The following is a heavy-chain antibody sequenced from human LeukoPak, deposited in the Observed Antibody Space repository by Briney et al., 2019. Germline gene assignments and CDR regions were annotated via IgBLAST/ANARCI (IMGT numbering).Heavy chain of an antibody. D-gene: IGHD3-16*02. V-gene: IGHV4-4*07. Sequence: ASETLSLTCSVSGGSINSYWWSWIRQPAGKGLEFIGRIHTTGMTNYNPSLKSRVSMSVDTSKNQFSLELRSVTAADTAVYFCARAGYTISSYRFDYWGQGALVTVSS. J-gene: IGHJ4*02. CDR3: ARAGYTISSYRFDY. CDR2: IHTTGMT. CDR1: GGSINSYW.